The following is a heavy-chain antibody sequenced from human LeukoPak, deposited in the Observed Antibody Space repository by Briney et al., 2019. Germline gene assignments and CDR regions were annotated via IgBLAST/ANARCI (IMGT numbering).Heavy chain of an antibody. Sequence: ASVKVSCKASGYTFTSYGISWVRQAPRQGLEWMGWISAYNGNTNYAQKLQGRVTMTTDTSTSTAYMELRSLRSDDTAVYYCARTGALAKYCSGGSCYSHYYYYMDVWGKATTVTVSS. CDR2: ISAYNGNT. V-gene: IGHV1-18*01. D-gene: IGHD2-15*01. CDR3: ARTGALAKYCSGGSCYSHYYYYMDV. J-gene: IGHJ6*03. CDR1: GYTFTSYG.